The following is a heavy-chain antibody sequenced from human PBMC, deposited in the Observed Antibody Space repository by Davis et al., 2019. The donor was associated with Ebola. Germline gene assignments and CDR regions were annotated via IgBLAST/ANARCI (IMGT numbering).Heavy chain of an antibody. CDR2: INAGNGNT. J-gene: IGHJ4*02. Sequence: ASVKVSCKASGYTFTSYAMHWVRQAPGQRLEWMGWINAGNGNTKYSQKFQGRVTITRDTSASTAYMELSSLRSEDTAMYYCARGNSRCSSTSCYNYWGQGTLVTVSS. CDR3: ARGNSRCSSTSCYNY. D-gene: IGHD2-2*02. CDR1: GYTFTSYA. V-gene: IGHV1-3*01.